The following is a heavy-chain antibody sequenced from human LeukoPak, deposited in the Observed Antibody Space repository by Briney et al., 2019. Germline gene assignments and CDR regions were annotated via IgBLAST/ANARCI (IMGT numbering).Heavy chain of an antibody. D-gene: IGHD2-2*01. CDR3: AKAPITSPFYFDY. V-gene: IGHV3-20*04. Sequence: GGSLRLSCTASGFAFDEHGMSWVRQVPGKGLEWVSGINWSGGSTGYADPLRGRFTISRDNAKNSLYLQMDSLRAEDTALYYLAKAPITSPFYFDYWGQGTLVTVSS. CDR1: GFAFDEHG. CDR2: INWSGGST. J-gene: IGHJ4*02.